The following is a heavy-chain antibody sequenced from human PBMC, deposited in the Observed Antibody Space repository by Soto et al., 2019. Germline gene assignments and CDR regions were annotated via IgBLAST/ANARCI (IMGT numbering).Heavy chain of an antibody. CDR2: ISDNGGST. D-gene: IGHD4-17*01. CDR1: SFAFSNYA. V-gene: IGHV3-23*01. Sequence: LRLSCAASSFAFSNYAITWVRQAPGRGVEWFSAISDNGGSTFYADSVKGRFTISSNNSKTTLDLQMNSLRVDDTAVYYCAETTDSGAHGGSLDYWGQGTLVTVSS. CDR3: AETTDSGAHGGSLDY. J-gene: IGHJ4*02.